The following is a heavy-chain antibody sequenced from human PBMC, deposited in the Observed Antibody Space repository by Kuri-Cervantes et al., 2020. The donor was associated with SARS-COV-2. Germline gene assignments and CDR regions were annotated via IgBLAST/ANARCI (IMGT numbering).Heavy chain of an antibody. CDR1: GFTFSSYA. J-gene: IGHJ3*02. CDR2: ISYDGSNK. V-gene: IGHV3-30*04. D-gene: IGHD3-22*01. CDR3: ASAYYYDSSGTDDAFDI. Sequence: GESLKISCAASGFTFSSYAMHWVRQAPGKGLEWVAVISYDGSNKYYADSVKGRFTISRDNSKNTLYLQMNSLRAEDTAVYYCASAYYYDSSGTDDAFDIWGQGTMVTVSS.